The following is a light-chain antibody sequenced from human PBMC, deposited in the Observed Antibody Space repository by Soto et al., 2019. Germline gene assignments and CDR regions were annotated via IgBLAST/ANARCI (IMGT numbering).Light chain of an antibody. V-gene: IGLV2-14*01. Sequence: QSALTQPASVSGSPGQSITISCTGTSSDVGDNNYVSWYQQHPGKAPKLMIYDVTHRPSGISNRFSGSKSGNTASLTISGLQAEDEADYSCSSYTSSSTLYVFGSGTKLTGL. CDR3: SSYTSSSTLYV. CDR2: DVT. CDR1: SSDVGDNNY. J-gene: IGLJ1*01.